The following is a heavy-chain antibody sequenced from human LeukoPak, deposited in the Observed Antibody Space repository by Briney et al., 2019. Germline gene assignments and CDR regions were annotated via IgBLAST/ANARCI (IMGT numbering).Heavy chain of an antibody. J-gene: IGHJ4*02. CDR1: GFTFSTYG. V-gene: IGHV3-23*01. D-gene: IGHD3-10*01. CDR3: AKRALYGSGTYYFDC. CDR2: IGISSDST. Sequence: GGSLRLSCAASGFTFSTYGMTWVRQAPGKGLEWVSDIGISSDSTYYADSVKGRFTISRDNSKNTLYLQVNSLRAEDTAVYYCAKRALYGSGTYYFDCWGQGTLVTVSS.